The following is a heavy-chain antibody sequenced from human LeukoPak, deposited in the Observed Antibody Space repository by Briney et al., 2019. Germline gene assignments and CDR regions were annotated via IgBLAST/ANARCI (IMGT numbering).Heavy chain of an antibody. V-gene: IGHV4-30-2*01. CDR3: ARAESYYYGSGDSGAFDI. Sequence: SETLSLTCAVSGGSISSGGYSWSWIRQPPGKGLEWIGHIYHSGSTYYNPSLKSRVTISVDRSKNQFSLKLSSVTAADTAVYYCARAESYYYGSGDSGAFDIWGQGTMVTVSS. D-gene: IGHD3-10*01. CDR1: GGSISSGGYS. CDR2: IYHSGST. J-gene: IGHJ3*02.